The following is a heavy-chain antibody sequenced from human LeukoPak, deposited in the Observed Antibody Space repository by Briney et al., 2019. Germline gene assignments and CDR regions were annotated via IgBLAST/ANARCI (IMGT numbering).Heavy chain of an antibody. J-gene: IGHJ4*02. Sequence: ASVKVSCKASGYTFTGYYMHWVRQATGQGLEWMGWMNPNSGNTGYAQKFQGRVTITRNTSISTAYMELSSLRSEDTAVYYCARGESYYDYVWGSYRYTGLSYWGQGTLVTVSS. CDR3: ARGESYYDYVWGSYRYTGLSY. CDR2: MNPNSGNT. CDR1: GYTFTGYY. D-gene: IGHD3-16*02. V-gene: IGHV1-8*03.